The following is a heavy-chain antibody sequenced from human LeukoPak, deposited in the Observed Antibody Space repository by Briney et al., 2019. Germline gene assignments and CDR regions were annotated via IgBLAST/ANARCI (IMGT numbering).Heavy chain of an antibody. CDR2: IYYSGST. CDR1: GGSISSGGYY. D-gene: IGHD5-18*01. J-gene: IGHJ3*02. CDR3: ARDQGYSYGDAFDI. Sequence: SETLSLTCTVSGGSISSGGYYWSWIRQHPGKGLEWIGYIYYSGSTYYNPSLKGRVTISVDTSKNQFSLKLSSVTAADTAVYYCARDQGYSYGDAFDIWGQGTMVTVPS. V-gene: IGHV4-31*03.